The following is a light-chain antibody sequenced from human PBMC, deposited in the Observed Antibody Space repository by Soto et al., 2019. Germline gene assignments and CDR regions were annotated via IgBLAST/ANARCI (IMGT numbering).Light chain of an antibody. CDR1: RDIHTW. CDR2: GAS. Sequence: DFQMTQSPSSVSASVGDRVTITCRASRDIHTWLAWYQQKPGKAPKLLIYGASTLQSGVPSRFSGGGSGTDFIHTISNLQPEDFATHYCHQANTLPLTFGGGTKVEI. CDR3: HQANTLPLT. J-gene: IGKJ4*01. V-gene: IGKV1-12*01.